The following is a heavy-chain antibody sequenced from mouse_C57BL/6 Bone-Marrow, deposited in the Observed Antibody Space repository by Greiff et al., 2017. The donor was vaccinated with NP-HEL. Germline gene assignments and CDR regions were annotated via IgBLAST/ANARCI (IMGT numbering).Heavy chain of an antibody. D-gene: IGHD3-2*02. V-gene: IGHV1-81*01. J-gene: IGHJ3*01. Sequence: QVQLQQSGAELARPGASVKLSCKASGYTFTSYGISWVKQRTGQGLEWIGEIYPRSGNTYYNEKFKGKATLTADKSSSTAYMELRSLTSEDSAVYFCARSRQLRLRFAYWGQGTLVTVSA. CDR1: GYTFTSYG. CDR3: ARSRQLRLRFAY. CDR2: IYPRSGNT.